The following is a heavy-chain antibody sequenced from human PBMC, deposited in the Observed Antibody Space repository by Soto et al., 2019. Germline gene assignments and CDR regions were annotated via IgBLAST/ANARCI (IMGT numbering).Heavy chain of an antibody. J-gene: IGHJ6*03. V-gene: IGHV4-31*02. CDR1: GGSISSGGYY. D-gene: IGHD3-10*01. Sequence: TLSLTCTVSGGSISSGGYYWSWIRQHPGKGLEWIGYIYYSGSTYYNPSLKSRVTISVDTSKNQFSLKLSSVTAADTAVYYCARSTGSDYYMDVWGKGTTVTVSS. CDR3: ARSTGSDYYMDV. CDR2: IYYSGST.